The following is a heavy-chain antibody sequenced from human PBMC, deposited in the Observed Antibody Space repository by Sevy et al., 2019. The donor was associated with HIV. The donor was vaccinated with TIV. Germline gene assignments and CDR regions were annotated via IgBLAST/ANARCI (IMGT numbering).Heavy chain of an antibody. CDR3: TAGVGASDFDY. CDR1: GFSFTNAW. Sequence: GGSLRLSCAASGFSFTNAWMGWVRQAPGKGLEWVARIRSNIDGGTTDYAAPLKGRVTISRDDSKNTVYLQMNSLKTEDTAVYYCTAGVGASDFDYWGQGTLVTVSS. D-gene: IGHD1-26*01. J-gene: IGHJ4*02. CDR2: IRSNIDGGTT. V-gene: IGHV3-15*01.